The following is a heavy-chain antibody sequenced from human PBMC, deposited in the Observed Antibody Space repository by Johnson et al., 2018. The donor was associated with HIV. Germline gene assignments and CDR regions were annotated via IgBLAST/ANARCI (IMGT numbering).Heavy chain of an antibody. Sequence: VQLVESGGGVVQPGRSLRLSCAASGFTFSSYGMHWVRQAPGKGLVWVSRINGDGSGITYADSVKGRFTISRDNAKNTLYLQMNSLRAEDTAVYYCASFWATGAFDIWGQGTMVTVSS. J-gene: IGHJ3*02. CDR2: INGDGSGI. V-gene: IGHV3-74*02. CDR3: ASFWATGAFDI. D-gene: IGHD3-10*01. CDR1: GFTFSSYG.